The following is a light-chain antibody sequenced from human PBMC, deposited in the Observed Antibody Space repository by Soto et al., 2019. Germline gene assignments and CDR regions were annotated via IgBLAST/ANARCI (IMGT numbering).Light chain of an antibody. CDR1: QGIRND. CDR3: LQDYHYPWT. CDR2: AAS. J-gene: IGKJ1*01. V-gene: IGKV1-6*01. Sequence: AIPMTQSPSSLSASVGDRVTITCRASQGIRNDLGWYQQKPGKAPKLLIYAASSLQSGVPSRFSGSGSGTDFTLTFSSLQPEDFATYYCLQDYHYPWTFGQGTKVEIK.